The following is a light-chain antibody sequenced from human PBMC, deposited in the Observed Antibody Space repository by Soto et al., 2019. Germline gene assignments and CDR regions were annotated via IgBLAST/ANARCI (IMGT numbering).Light chain of an antibody. J-gene: IGLJ1*01. CDR3: CSYAGSSTLDYV. Sequence: QSVLTQPASVSGSPGQSITISCTGTSSDVGSYNLVSWYQQHPGKAPKLMIYEGSKRPSGVSNRFSGSKSGNTASLTISGLQAEDEADYCCCSYAGSSTLDYVFGTGTKVTVL. CDR2: EGS. V-gene: IGLV2-23*01. CDR1: SSDVGSYNL.